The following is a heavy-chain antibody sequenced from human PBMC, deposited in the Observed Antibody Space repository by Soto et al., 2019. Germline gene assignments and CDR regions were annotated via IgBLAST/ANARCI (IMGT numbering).Heavy chain of an antibody. D-gene: IGHD3-10*01. CDR2: IIPIGATV. CDR1: GGTFSNYA. CDR3: ARDLLGFGYTYADV. J-gene: IGHJ6*01. Sequence: QVQLVQSGAEVKKPGSSVKVSCKASGGTFSNYALISWVRQAPGQGLEWMGGIIPIGATVNYAQKFQGRVTTTADESTSTVYMDLGSLSSEVTAVYYCARDLLGFGYTYADVWGQWTTVTVSS. V-gene: IGHV1-69*12.